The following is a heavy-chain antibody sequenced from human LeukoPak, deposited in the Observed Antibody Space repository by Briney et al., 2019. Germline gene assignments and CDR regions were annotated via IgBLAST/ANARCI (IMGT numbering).Heavy chain of an antibody. V-gene: IGHV3-33*06. CDR1: GFTFSGYG. J-gene: IGHJ4*02. D-gene: IGHD2-21*02. CDR2: IWYDGSKT. CDR3: AKSNGDYKKGFDY. Sequence: GGSLRLSCAASGFTFSGYGMNWVRQAPGKRLDWLAIIWYDGSKTHYADSVKGRFTISRDNSENTLYLQMNDLRADDTAVYYCAKSNGDYKKGFDYWGQGTLVTVSS.